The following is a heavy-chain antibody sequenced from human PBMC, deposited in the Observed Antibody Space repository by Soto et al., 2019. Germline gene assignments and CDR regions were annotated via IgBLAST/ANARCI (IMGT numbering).Heavy chain of an antibody. D-gene: IGHD2-15*01. Sequence: SVKVSCKASGGTFSSYAISWVRQAPGQGLEWMGGIIPIFGTANYAQKFQGRVTITADESTSTAYMELSSLRSEDTAVYYCARSGYCSGGSCQYNWFDPWGQGTLVTSPQ. J-gene: IGHJ5*02. V-gene: IGHV1-69*13. CDR1: GGTFSSYA. CDR3: ARSGYCSGGSCQYNWFDP. CDR2: IIPIFGTA.